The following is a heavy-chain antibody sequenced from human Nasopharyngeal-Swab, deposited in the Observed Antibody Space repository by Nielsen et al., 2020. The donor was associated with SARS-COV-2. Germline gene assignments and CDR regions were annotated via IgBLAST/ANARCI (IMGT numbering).Heavy chain of an antibody. CDR2: ISSNGGST. J-gene: IGHJ6*02. Sequence: GGSLRLSCSASGFTFSSYAMHWVRQAPGKGLEYVSAISSNGGSTYYADSVKGRFTISRDNSKNTLYLQMSSLRAEDTAVYYCARGGQWGYYYYGMDVWGQGTTVTVSS. D-gene: IGHD6-19*01. CDR1: GFTFSSYA. V-gene: IGHV3-64D*06. CDR3: ARGGQWGYYYYGMDV.